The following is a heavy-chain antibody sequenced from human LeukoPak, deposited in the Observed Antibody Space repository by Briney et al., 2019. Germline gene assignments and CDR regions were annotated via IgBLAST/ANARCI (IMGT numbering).Heavy chain of an antibody. CDR2: IYYSGST. CDR1: GGSISSYY. J-gene: IGHJ4*02. CDR3: ARVVQNSGTIDY. Sequence: PSETLSLTCTVSGGSISSYYWSWIRQPPGKGLEWIGYIYYSGSTNYKSSLKSRVTISVDTSKNQFSLKLSSVTAADSALYYCARVVQNSGTIDYWGQGTLVTVSS. D-gene: IGHD3-10*01. V-gene: IGHV4-59*08.